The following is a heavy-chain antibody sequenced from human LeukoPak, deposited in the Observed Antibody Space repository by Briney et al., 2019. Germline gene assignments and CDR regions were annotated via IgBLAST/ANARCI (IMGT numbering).Heavy chain of an antibody. CDR1: GYSISSGYY. D-gene: IGHD6-6*01. J-gene: IGHJ4*02. V-gene: IGHV3-74*01. CDR2: INSDGSST. CDR3: ARDKGTSYLSSFDY. Sequence: ETLSLTCTVSGYSISSGYYWGWVRQAPGKGLVWVSRINSDGSSTSYADSVKGRFTISRDNAKNTLYLQMNSLRAADTAVYYCARDKGTSYLSSFDYWGQGTLVTVSS.